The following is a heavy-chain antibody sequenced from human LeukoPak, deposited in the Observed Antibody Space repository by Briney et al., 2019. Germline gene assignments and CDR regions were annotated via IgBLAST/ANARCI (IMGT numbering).Heavy chain of an antibody. J-gene: IGHJ6*03. D-gene: IGHD3-3*01. CDR1: GGSISSYY. CDR3: ARANYDLWGGLNYYYYYMDV. CDR2: IYTSGST. Sequence: SETLSLTCTVSGGSISSYYWSWIRQPAGKGLDRIGRIYTSGSTNYNPSLKSRVTMSVDTSKNQFSLKLSSVTAADTAVYYCARANYDLWGGLNYYYYYMDVWGKGTTVTVSS. V-gene: IGHV4-4*07.